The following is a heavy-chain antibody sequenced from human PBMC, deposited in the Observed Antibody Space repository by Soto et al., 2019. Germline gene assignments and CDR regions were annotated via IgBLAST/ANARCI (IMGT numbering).Heavy chain of an antibody. CDR2: INPKSGGT. D-gene: IGHD2-8*01. Sequence: GASVKVSCKASGYSFTDYHIHWVRQAPGQGLEWLGRINPKSGGTSTAQKFQGWVTMTTDTSISTASMELTRLTYDDTAIYYCARGDSTDCSNGVCSFFYNHDMDVRGKVTTVTVSS. CDR3: ARGDSTDCSNGVCSFFYNHDMDV. CDR1: GYSFTDYH. V-gene: IGHV1-2*04. J-gene: IGHJ6*04.